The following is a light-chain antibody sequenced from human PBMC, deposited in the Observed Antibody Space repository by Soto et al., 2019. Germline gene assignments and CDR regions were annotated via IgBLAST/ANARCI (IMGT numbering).Light chain of an antibody. CDR1: QSVRSN. CDR3: QHYNNWPPWT. J-gene: IGKJ1*01. CDR2: GAS. Sequence: EIVMTQSPATLSVSPGERATLSCRASQSVRSNLAWYQQKPGQAPRLLIYGASTSATGIPARFSGSGSGTEFTLTISRLQSEDFAVYYCQHYNNWPPWTFGQGTKVDVK. V-gene: IGKV3-15*01.